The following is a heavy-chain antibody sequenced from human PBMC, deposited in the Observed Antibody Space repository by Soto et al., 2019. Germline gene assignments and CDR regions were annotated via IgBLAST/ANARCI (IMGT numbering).Heavy chain of an antibody. CDR2: IWSDGTKK. Sequence: GGSLRLSCTASGFAFSNYGIHWVRQAPGRGLEWVAVIWSDGTKKFYAGSVRGRFTISRDNSKNTIYLQMNSLSAEDTAVYYCARESEDLTSNFDYWGQGTLVTVSS. CDR1: GFAFSNYG. CDR3: ARESEDLTSNFDY. V-gene: IGHV3-33*01. J-gene: IGHJ4*02.